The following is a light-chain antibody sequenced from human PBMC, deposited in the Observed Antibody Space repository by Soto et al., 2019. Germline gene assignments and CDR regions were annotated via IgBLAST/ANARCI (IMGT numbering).Light chain of an antibody. V-gene: IGKV1-5*01. J-gene: IGKJ1*01. CDR1: QSISSW. Sequence: DIQMTQSPSTLSASVGYRVTITCVASQSISSWLAWYQQKPGKAPKLLIYDASSLESGVPSRFSRSGSGTEFTLTISSLQPDDFATYYCQQYNSPWTFGQGTMVDLK. CDR3: QQYNSPWT. CDR2: DAS.